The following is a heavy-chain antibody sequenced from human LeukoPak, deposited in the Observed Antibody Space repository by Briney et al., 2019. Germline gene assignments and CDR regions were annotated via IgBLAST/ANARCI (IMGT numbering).Heavy chain of an antibody. CDR2: IYYTGTT. D-gene: IGHD6-25*01. CDR3: ATEAAGSGASDY. Sequence: SETLSLTCTVSADSISSYYWSWIRQPPGKGLEWIGYIYYTGTTNYNPSLKSRVTISVDTSKTHFSLTLTSVTAADTAVYYCATEAAGSGASDYWGQGTLVTVSS. CDR1: ADSISSYY. V-gene: IGHV4-59*01. J-gene: IGHJ4*02.